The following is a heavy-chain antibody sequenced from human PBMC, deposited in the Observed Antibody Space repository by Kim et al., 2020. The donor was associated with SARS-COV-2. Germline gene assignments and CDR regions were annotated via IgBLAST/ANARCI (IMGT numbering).Heavy chain of an antibody. CDR3: ARGRLGRLRLGEPSRGWFDP. CDR1: GYTFTSYD. Sequence: ASVKVSCKASGYTFTSYDINWVRQATGQGLEWMGWMNPNSGNTGYAQKFQGRVTMTRNTSISTAYMELSSLRSEDTAVYYCARGRLGRLRLGEPSRGWFDPWGQGTLVTVSS. J-gene: IGHJ5*02. V-gene: IGHV1-8*01. CDR2: MNPNSGNT. D-gene: IGHD3-16*01.